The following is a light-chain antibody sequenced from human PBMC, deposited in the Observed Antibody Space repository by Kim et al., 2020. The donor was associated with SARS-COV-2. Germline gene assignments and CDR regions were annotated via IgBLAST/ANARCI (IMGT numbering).Light chain of an antibody. CDR2: NNN. CDR1: SANIGVNT. CDR3: AAWDDSLRGPV. Sequence: QSVLTQPPSASGTPGQRVTISCSGSSANIGVNTANWYQQLPGTAPKLLIYNNNKRPSGVPDRFSGSKSGTSASLAISGLQSEDEADYFCAAWDDSLRGPVFGGGTQLTVL. J-gene: IGLJ2*01. V-gene: IGLV1-44*01.